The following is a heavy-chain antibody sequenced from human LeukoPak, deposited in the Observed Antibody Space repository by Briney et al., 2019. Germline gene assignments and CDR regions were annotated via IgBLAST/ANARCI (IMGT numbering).Heavy chain of an antibody. Sequence: SETLSLTCTVSGGSISSGSYYWSWIRQPAGKGLEWIGRIYTSGSTNYNPSLKSRVTMSVDTSKNQFSLKLSSVTAADTAVYYCAREGGIVVVPAAKITGFDYWGQGTLVTVSS. D-gene: IGHD2-2*01. CDR2: IYTSGST. CDR1: GGSISSGSYY. CDR3: AREGGIVVVPAAKITGFDY. J-gene: IGHJ4*02. V-gene: IGHV4-61*02.